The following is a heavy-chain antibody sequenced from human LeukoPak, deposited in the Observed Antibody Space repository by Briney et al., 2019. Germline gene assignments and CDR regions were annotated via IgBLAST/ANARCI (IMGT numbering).Heavy chain of an antibody. J-gene: IGHJ4*02. V-gene: IGHV4-59*08. CDR2: IYYSGST. CDR1: GGSISGDH. CDR3: ARHRPGPYDY. Sequence: SETLSLTCTVSGGSISGDHWNWIRQPPGKGLEWIGYIYYSGSTNYNPSLKSRVTISVDTSNNQFSLKLSSVTAADTALYYCARHRPGPYDYWGQGTLVTVSS.